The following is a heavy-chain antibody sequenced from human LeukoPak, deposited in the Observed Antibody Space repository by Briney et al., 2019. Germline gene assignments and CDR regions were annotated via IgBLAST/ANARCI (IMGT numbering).Heavy chain of an antibody. CDR3: ARHGKYFTGSHYFDY. Sequence: GESLKISCKGSGFRFTSDWIGWVRQMPGKGLEWMGIIYPDDSDTRYSPSFQGQVTISADKSIKTTYLQWSSLKASDTAMYYCARHGKYFTGSHYFDYWGQGTLVTVSS. J-gene: IGHJ4*02. CDR2: IYPDDSDT. V-gene: IGHV5-51*01. CDR1: GFRFTSDW. D-gene: IGHD2-8*02.